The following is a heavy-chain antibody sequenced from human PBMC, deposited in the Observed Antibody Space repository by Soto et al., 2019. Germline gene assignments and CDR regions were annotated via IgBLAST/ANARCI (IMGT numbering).Heavy chain of an antibody. CDR2: IIPIFGTA. D-gene: IGHD3-10*01. CDR3: ARDRRDYYGSGSYMDV. V-gene: IGHV1-69*01. CDR1: GGTFSSYA. Sequence: QVQLVQSGAEVKKPGSSVKVSCKASGGTFSSYAISWVRQAPGQGLEWMGGIIPIFGTANYAQKFQGRVTITADESTSTAYMELSSLRSEDTAVYYCARDRRDYYGSGSYMDVWCQGSTVTVSS. J-gene: IGHJ6*03.